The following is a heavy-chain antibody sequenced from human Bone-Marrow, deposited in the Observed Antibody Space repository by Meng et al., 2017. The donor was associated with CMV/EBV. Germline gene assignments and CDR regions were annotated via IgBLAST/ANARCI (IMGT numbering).Heavy chain of an antibody. J-gene: IGHJ4*02. CDR2: IYPGDSDT. Sequence: GWIRQPPGKALEWMGIIYPGDSDTRYSPSFQGQVTISADKSISTAYLQWSSLKASDTAMYYCAREGGGSSSVDYWGQGTLVTVSS. V-gene: IGHV5-51*01. CDR3: AREGGGSSSVDY. D-gene: IGHD2-15*01.